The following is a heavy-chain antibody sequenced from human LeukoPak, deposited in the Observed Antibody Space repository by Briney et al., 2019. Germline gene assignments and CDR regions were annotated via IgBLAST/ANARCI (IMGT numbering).Heavy chain of an antibody. D-gene: IGHD2-2*03. CDR1: GYSFADFW. V-gene: IGHV5-51*01. Sequence: GESLQISCKASGYSFADFWIGWVRHMPGKGLEWMTIIYPGDSETRYSPSLQGQVTISADKSINTAYLQWSSLKASDSGMYYCARQRGYRMTKDGFDVWGQGTLVTVSS. CDR2: IYPGDSET. J-gene: IGHJ3*01. CDR3: ARQRGYRMTKDGFDV.